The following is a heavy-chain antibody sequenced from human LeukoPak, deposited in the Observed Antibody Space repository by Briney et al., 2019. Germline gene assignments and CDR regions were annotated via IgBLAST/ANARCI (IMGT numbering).Heavy chain of an antibody. Sequence: GGSLRLSCAASGFTFSSFGIHWVRQAPGEGLEWVAFIRYDGSNKYYADSVKGRFTISRDNSKNTLYLQMNSLRAEDTAVYYCAKDKPDYGDSNNWFDPWGQGTLVTVSS. CDR2: IRYDGSNK. CDR1: GFTFSSFG. J-gene: IGHJ5*02. V-gene: IGHV3-30*02. D-gene: IGHD4-17*01. CDR3: AKDKPDYGDSNNWFDP.